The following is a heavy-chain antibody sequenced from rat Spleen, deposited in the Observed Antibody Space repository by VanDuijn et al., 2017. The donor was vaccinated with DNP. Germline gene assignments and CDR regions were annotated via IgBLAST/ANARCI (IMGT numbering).Heavy chain of an antibody. D-gene: IGHD3-1*01. CDR2: ISTSGGST. CDR1: GFTFSNYG. J-gene: IGHJ2*01. CDR3: TTQNHEGPDY. V-gene: IGHV5S13*01. Sequence: EVELVESGGGLVQPGRSMKLSCAASGFTFSNYGMAWVRQAPTKGLEWVASISTSGGSTYYRHSVKGRFTISRDNAKNTLYLQMDSLRSEDTATYSCTTQNHEGPDYWGQGVMVTVSS.